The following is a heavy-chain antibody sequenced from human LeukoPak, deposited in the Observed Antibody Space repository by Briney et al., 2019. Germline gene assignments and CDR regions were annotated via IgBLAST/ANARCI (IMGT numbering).Heavy chain of an antibody. CDR1: GFTFSDYA. CDR2: ISGSDGST. Sequence: GGSLRLSCAASGFTFSDYAMSWVRQAPGKGLEWVSGISGSDGSTYYADSVKGRFSISRDNSKKTLFLQMNSLRAEDTAVYYCAKSGYSSGWFRASDIWGQGTLVTVSS. CDR3: AKSGYSSGWFRASDI. V-gene: IGHV3-23*01. D-gene: IGHD6-19*01. J-gene: IGHJ3*02.